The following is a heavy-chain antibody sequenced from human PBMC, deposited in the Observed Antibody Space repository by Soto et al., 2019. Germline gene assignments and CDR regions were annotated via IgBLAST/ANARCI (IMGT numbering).Heavy chain of an antibody. Sequence: EVQLVQSGAEVKEPGESLKISCKGSGYSFTTYWIGWVRQMPGKGLYRMGIIYPGDSDTRYTPSFQGQVTISADKSINTAYLQGSSLKASDTAMYYCAKVGRDDLNYAYWGQGTLVTVSS. CDR3: AKVGRDDLNYAY. V-gene: IGHV5-51*01. J-gene: IGHJ4*02. CDR2: IYPGDSDT. D-gene: IGHD3-16*01. CDR1: GYSFTTYW.